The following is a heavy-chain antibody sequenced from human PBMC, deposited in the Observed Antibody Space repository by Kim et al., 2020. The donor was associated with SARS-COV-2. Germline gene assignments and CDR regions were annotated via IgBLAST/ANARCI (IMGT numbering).Heavy chain of an antibody. CDR3: ARDLTMVRGVIRP. Sequence: ADSVKGRFTISRDNAKNTLYLQMNSLRAEDTAVYYCARDLTMVRGVIRPWGQGTLVTVSS. J-gene: IGHJ5*02. V-gene: IGHV3-74*01. D-gene: IGHD3-10*01.